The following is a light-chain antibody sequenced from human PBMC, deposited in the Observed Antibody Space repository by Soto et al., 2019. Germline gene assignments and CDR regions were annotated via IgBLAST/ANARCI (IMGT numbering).Light chain of an antibody. Sequence: EIVMTQSPANLSVSPGERATLSCRASQSVSSNLAWYQQNPGQAPSLLIYGASTRATGIPARFSGSGSGTEVTLTISSLQSVDFAVYYCQQYNNWPPWTFGQGTQVEIK. CDR2: GAS. V-gene: IGKV3D-15*01. CDR3: QQYNNWPPWT. CDR1: QSVSSN. J-gene: IGKJ1*01.